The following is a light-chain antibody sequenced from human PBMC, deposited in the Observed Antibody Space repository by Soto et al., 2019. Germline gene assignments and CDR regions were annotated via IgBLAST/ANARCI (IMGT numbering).Light chain of an antibody. J-gene: IGKJ1*01. CDR3: QQYPST. CDR1: QNINKY. CDR2: AAS. V-gene: IGKV1-39*01. Sequence: DIQMTQSPSSLSASVGDRVTITCRASQNINKYLNWYQQKPGKAPNLLICAASSLQSGVPSRFSGSGSGTDFTLTISRLQPEDFATYCCQQYPSTFGQGTK.